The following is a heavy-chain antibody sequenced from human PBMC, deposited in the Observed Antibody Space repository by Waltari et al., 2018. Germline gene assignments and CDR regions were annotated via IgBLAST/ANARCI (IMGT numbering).Heavy chain of an antibody. V-gene: IGHV5-51*01. CDR1: GYSFTSYW. CDR3: ARRSGDSSSWYGDFQH. J-gene: IGHJ1*01. D-gene: IGHD6-13*01. CDR2: IYPGDPNT. Sequence: EVQLVQSGAEVKKPGESLKISCKGSGYSFTSYWIGWVRQMPGKGLEWMGFIYPGDPNTRYSPSFQGQVTISADKSISTAYLQWSSLKASDTAMYYCARRSGDSSSWYGDFQHWGQGTLVTVSS.